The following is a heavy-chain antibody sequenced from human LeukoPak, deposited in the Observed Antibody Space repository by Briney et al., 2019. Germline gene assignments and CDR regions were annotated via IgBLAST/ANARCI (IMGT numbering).Heavy chain of an antibody. D-gene: IGHD2-2*01. V-gene: IGHV4-34*01. CDR3: ARLRGVVPAASKRFDP. CDR2: INHSGST. J-gene: IGHJ5*02. CDR1: GGSFSGYY. Sequence: SETLSLTCAVYGGSFSGYYWSWIRQPPGKGLEWIGEINHSGSTNYNPSLKSRVTISVDTSKNQFSLKLSSVTAADTAVYYCARLRGVVPAASKRFDPWGQGTLVTVSS.